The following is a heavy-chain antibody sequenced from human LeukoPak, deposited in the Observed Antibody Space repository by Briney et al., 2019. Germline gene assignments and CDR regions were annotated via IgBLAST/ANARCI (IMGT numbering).Heavy chain of an antibody. V-gene: IGHV3-23*01. CDR3: AKDLGLATVTTRAVAFDI. Sequence: PGGSLRLSCAASGFTFSSYAMSWVRQAPGKGLEWVSAISGSGGSTCYADSVKGRFTISRDNSKNTLYLQMNSLRAEDTAVYYCAKDLGLATVTTRAVAFDIWGQGTMVTVSS. CDR2: ISGSGGST. CDR1: GFTFSSYA. J-gene: IGHJ3*02. D-gene: IGHD4-17*01.